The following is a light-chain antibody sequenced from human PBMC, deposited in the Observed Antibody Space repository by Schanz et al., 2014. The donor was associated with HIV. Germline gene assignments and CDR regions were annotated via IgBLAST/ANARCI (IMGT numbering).Light chain of an antibody. J-gene: IGKJ5*01. CDR3: QQYNNWPSA. CDR2: DAS. CDR1: QSVSTK. Sequence: ETVMTQSPATLSVSPGERATLSCRASQSVSTKLAWYQQKPGQPPRLLIYDASTRASATPARFSGSGSGTEFTLTISSLQSEDFAVYYCQQYNNWPSAFGQGTRLEIK. V-gene: IGKV3-15*01.